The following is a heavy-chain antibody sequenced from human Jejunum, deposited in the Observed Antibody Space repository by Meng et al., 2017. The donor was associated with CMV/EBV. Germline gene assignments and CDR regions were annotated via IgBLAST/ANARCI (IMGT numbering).Heavy chain of an antibody. Sequence: SGFTFSRYAISWVRQAPGKGLEWVSSVSGDGHSTHYADSVKGRFTISRDNLKDTLFLQMDSLRAEDTAVYYCANWGVTVAGSHTYWGQGTLVTVSS. CDR3: ANWGVTVAGSHTY. J-gene: IGHJ4*02. CDR1: GFTFSRYA. D-gene: IGHD6-19*01. V-gene: IGHV3-23*01. CDR2: VSGDGHST.